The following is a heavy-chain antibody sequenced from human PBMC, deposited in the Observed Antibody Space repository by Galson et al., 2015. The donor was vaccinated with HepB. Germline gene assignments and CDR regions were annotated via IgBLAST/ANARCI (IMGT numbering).Heavy chain of an antibody. D-gene: IGHD3-10*01. J-gene: IGHJ4*02. V-gene: IGHV1-18*01. CDR1: GYTFINYG. CDR3: ARVPLMVQGYFDY. Sequence: SVKVSCKASGYTFINYGISWVRQAPGQGLEWMGWIGTYNGNTNYAQKLQGRVTMTTETSTSTAYMELRSLRSDGTAVYYCARVPLMVQGYFDYWGQGSLVTVSA. CDR2: IGTYNGNT.